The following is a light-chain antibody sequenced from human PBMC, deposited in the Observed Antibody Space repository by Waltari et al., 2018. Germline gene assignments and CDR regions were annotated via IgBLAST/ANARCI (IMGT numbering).Light chain of an antibody. V-gene: IGKV3-20*01. CDR3: QQYGSSPRA. J-gene: IGKJ3*01. CDR2: GAS. CDR1: QSVSSSY. Sequence: EIVLTQSPGTLSLSPGERATLSCRASQSVSSSYLAWYQQKHGQAPRLLIYGASSRATGIADRFSGSGSGTDFTLTISRLEPEDFAVYYCQQYGSSPRAFGPGTKVDIK.